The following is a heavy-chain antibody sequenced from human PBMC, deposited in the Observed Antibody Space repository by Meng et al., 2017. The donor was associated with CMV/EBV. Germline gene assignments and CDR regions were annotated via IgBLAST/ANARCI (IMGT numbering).Heavy chain of an antibody. CDR1: GFIFSSYE. CDR2: ISSSSSYI. V-gene: IGHV3-21*01. Sequence: GGSLRLSCAASGFIFSSYEMNWVRQAPGKGLEWVSSISSSSSYIYYADSVKGRFTISRDNAKNSLYLQMNSLRAEDTAVYYCARAMLADAFDIWGQGTMVTVSS. J-gene: IGHJ3*02. D-gene: IGHD3-10*02. CDR3: ARAMLADAFDI.